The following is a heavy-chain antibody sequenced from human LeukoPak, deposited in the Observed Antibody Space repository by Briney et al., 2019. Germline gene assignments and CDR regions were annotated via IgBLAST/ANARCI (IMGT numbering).Heavy chain of an antibody. V-gene: IGHV3-30*02. CDR3: AKVAPFVCSSTSCPFDY. Sequence: GGSLRLSCAASGFTFSSYGMHWVRQAPGKGLEWVAFIRYDGSNKYYADSVKGRFTISRDNSKNTLYLQMNSLRAEDTAVYYCAKVAPFVCSSTSCPFDYWGQGTLVTVSS. CDR2: IRYDGSNK. D-gene: IGHD2-2*01. CDR1: GFTFSSYG. J-gene: IGHJ4*02.